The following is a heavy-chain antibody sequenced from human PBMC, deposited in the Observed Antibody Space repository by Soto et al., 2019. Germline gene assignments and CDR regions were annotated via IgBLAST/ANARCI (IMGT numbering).Heavy chain of an antibody. Sequence: GGSLRLSCAASGFTFSNAWMSWVRQAPGKGLEWVGRIKSKTDGGTTDYAAPVKGRFTISRDDSKNTLYLQMNSLKTEDTAVYYCARVARGYSYGYYGYYGMDVWGQGTTVTVSS. CDR1: GFTFSNAW. D-gene: IGHD5-18*01. CDR2: IKSKTDGGTT. J-gene: IGHJ6*02. V-gene: IGHV3-15*01. CDR3: ARVARGYSYGYYGYYGMDV.